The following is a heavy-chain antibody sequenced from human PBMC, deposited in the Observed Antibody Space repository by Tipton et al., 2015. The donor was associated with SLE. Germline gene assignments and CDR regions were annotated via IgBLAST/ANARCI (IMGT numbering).Heavy chain of an antibody. D-gene: IGHD6-13*01. Sequence: TLSLTCTVSGGSISSGDYYWSWIRQPPGKGLEWIGYIYYSGSTYYNPSLKSRVTISVDTSKNQFSLKLSSVTAADTAVYYCARGVSSSWGGTYYYYYGMDVWGQGTTVTVSS. J-gene: IGHJ6*02. CDR1: GGSISSGDYY. CDR3: ARGVSSSWGGTYYYYYGMDV. V-gene: IGHV4-30-4*08. CDR2: IYYSGST.